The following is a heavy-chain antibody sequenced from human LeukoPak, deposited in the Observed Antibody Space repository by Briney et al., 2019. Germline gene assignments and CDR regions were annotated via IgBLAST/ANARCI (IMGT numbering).Heavy chain of an antibody. CDR1: GLTFSSYA. CDR3: AKVGFSEMEWLLYSDH. Sequence: GGSLRLSCAASGLTFSSYAMSWVRQAPGKGLEWVSAISSSSGHTYYADSVKGRFTNSRDNSKNTLYLQMNSLRAEDTAVYYCAKVGFSEMEWLLYSDHWGQGTLVTVSS. J-gene: IGHJ4*02. CDR2: ISSSSGHT. V-gene: IGHV3-23*01. D-gene: IGHD3-3*01.